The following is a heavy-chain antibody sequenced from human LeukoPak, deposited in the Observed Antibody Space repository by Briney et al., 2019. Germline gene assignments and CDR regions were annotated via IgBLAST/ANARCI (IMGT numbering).Heavy chain of an antibody. D-gene: IGHD3-22*01. CDR1: GVSISNYY. CDR2: IYSSGST. J-gene: IGHJ4*02. Sequence: PSETLSLTCTVSGVSISNYYWSWIRQPARKGLEWIGRIYSSGSTNYSPSLKSRVTMSVDTSKNQFSLKLTSVTAADTAVYYCARGVSSGYYSVYYFDYWGQGTLVTVSS. CDR3: ARGVSSGYYSVYYFDY. V-gene: IGHV4-4*07.